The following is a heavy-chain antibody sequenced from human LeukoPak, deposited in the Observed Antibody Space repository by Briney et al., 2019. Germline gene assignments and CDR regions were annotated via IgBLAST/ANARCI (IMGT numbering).Heavy chain of an antibody. J-gene: IGHJ4*02. Sequence: SVKPCCNAAGGTFSTYAISWGREAARHGLEWRGGIISICGTADYAHTFQRRVTITTDESTSTAYMELSSLRSEDTAVCYCAVGFGRFLECPFWGQGTLVTVSS. CDR2: IISICGTA. CDR3: AVGFGRFLECPF. CDR1: GGTFSTYA. V-gene: IGHV1-69*05. D-gene: IGHD3-3*01.